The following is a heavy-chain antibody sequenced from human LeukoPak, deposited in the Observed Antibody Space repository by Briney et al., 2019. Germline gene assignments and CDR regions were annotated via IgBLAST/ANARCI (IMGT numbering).Heavy chain of an antibody. V-gene: IGHV3-48*01. CDR3: ARGTRELLGGAFDI. J-gene: IGHJ3*02. Sequence: GGSLRLSCAASGFTFSSYSMNWVRQAPGKGLEWVSYISSSRSTIYFADSVKGRFTISRDNAKNSLYLQMNSLRAEDTAVYYCARGTRELLGGAFDIWGQGTMVTVSS. D-gene: IGHD1-26*01. CDR1: GFTFSSYS. CDR2: ISSSRSTI.